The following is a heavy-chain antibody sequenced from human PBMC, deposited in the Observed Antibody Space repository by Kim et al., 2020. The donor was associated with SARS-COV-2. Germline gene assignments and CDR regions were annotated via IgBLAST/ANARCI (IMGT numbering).Heavy chain of an antibody. Sequence: QKFQGRVTITADKSTSTAYMELSSLRSEDTAVYYCARDASIAARPDAFDYWGQGTLVTVSS. V-gene: IGHV1-69*04. J-gene: IGHJ4*02. D-gene: IGHD6-6*01. CDR3: ARDASIAARPDAFDY.